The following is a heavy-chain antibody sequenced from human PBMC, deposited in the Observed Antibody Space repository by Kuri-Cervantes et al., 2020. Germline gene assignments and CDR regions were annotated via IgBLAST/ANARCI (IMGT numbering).Heavy chain of an antibody. Sequence: SETLSLTCTVSGGSISSYYWSWIRQPPGTGLEWIGYIYYSGSTNYNPSLKSRVTISVDTSKNQFSLKLSSVTAADTAAYYCARGALGYYYDSSGSWYFDLWGRGTLVTVSS. CDR2: IYYSGST. V-gene: IGHV4-59*01. D-gene: IGHD3-22*01. CDR3: ARGALGYYYDSSGSWYFDL. CDR1: GGSISSYY. J-gene: IGHJ2*01.